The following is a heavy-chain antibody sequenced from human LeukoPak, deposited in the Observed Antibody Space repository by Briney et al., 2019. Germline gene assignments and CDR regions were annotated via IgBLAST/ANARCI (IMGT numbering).Heavy chain of an antibody. D-gene: IGHD3-22*01. CDR3: AKHYYDGSGYLVDY. V-gene: IGHV3-23*01. CDR1: GFTFSSYA. J-gene: IGHJ4*02. CDR2: ISNSGGST. Sequence: GGSLRLSCAAPGFTFSSYAMSWVRQAPGKGLEWVSAISNSGGSTYYADSVKGRFTISRDNSKNTLYLQMNSLRAEDTAVYYCAKHYYDGSGYLVDYWGQGTLVTVSS.